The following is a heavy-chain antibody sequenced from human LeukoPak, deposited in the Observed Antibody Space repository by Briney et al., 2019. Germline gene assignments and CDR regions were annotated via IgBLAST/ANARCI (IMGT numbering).Heavy chain of an antibody. D-gene: IGHD2-15*01. J-gene: IGHJ6*02. CDR1: GYTFTIYA. V-gene: IGHV1-3*01. CDR2: INAGNGNT. CDR3: ARARVVVAATRYGMDV. Sequence: ASVTVSFTASGYTFTIYAMHWVRQAPGQRLEWMGWINAGNGNTKYSQKFQGRVTITRDTSASTAYMELSSLRSEDTAVYYCARARVVVAATRYGMDVWGQGTTVTVSS.